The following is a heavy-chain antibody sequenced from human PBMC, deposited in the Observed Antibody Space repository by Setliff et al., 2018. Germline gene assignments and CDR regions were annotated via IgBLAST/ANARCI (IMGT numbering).Heavy chain of an antibody. Sequence: PGGSLRLSCAASGFTFDDYGMSWVRQAPGKGLEWVSGINWNGGSTGYADSVKGRFTISRDNAKNSLYLQMNSLRAEDTAVYYCLGSLRKINSFDIWGQGTMVTVSS. D-gene: IGHD2-21*01. CDR3: LGSLRKINSFDI. CDR1: GFTFDDYG. J-gene: IGHJ3*02. CDR2: INWNGGST. V-gene: IGHV3-20*04.